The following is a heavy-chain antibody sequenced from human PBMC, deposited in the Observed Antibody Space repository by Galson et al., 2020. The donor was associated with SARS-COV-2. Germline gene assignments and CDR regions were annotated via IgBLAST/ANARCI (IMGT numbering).Heavy chain of an antibody. J-gene: IGHJ6*03. CDR1: GFTFSDYY. CDR3: ATEGNYGSGNFNYYYVDV. CDR2: ISSSSSYT. V-gene: IGHV3-11*06. D-gene: IGHD3-10*01. Sequence: GESLKISCEASGFTFSDYYMYWIRQAPGRGLEWVAYISSSSSYTNYADSVEGRFTISRDNAKNSLYLEMNSLRAEDTAMYYCATEGNYGSGNFNYYYVDVWGKGTTVTVSS.